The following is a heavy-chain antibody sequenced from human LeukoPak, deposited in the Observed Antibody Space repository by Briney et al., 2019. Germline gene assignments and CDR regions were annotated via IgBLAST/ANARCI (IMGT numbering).Heavy chain of an antibody. V-gene: IGHV3-7*03. D-gene: IGHD6-6*01. Sequence: GSLRLSCAVSGFTFSGFWMSWSRQAPGKGLEWVASINSDGSEGYYADVVKGRFTISRDSAKNSLYLQINSLRAEDTAVYYCARSSYSSSSSAWGQGTMVTVSS. J-gene: IGHJ3*01. CDR2: INSDGSEG. CDR3: ARSSYSSSSSA. CDR1: GFTFSGFW.